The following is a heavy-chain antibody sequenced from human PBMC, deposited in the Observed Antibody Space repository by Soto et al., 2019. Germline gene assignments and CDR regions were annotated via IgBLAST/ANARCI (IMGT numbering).Heavy chain of an antibody. CDR1: GYTFTNYW. CDR2: IFPGDSDT. D-gene: IGHD3-16*01. J-gene: IGHJ4*02. CDR3: VRPHFGALTNFDF. V-gene: IGHV5-51*01. Sequence: GESLKISCEAIGYTFTNYWIGWVRQTPGKGLEWMGIIFPGDSDTRYNPSFEGQVTVSADESISTAYLQWNTLKASDTAMYYCVRPHFGALTNFDFWGQGTLVTVSS.